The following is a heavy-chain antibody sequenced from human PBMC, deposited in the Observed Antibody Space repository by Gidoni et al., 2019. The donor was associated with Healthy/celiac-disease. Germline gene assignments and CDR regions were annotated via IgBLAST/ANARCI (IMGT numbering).Heavy chain of an antibody. Sequence: QVQLVESGGGVVQPGRSLRLSCAASDFPSSSYGMHWVRQAPGKGLEWVAVISYDGSNKYYADSVKGRFTISRDNSKNTLYLQMNSLRAEDTAVYYCALTMGGYSGYDLDYWGQGTLVTVSS. CDR1: DFPSSSYG. V-gene: IGHV3-30*03. D-gene: IGHD5-12*01. J-gene: IGHJ4*02. CDR2: ISYDGSNK. CDR3: ALTMGGYSGYDLDY.